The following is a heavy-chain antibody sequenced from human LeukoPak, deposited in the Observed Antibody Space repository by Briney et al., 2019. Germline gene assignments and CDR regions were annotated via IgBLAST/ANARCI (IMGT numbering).Heavy chain of an antibody. CDR2: IYYSGST. CDR3: ASVYYDILTGYTGFFDY. CDR1: GGSISSHY. Sequence: PSETLSLTCTVSGGSISSHYWSWIRQPPGKGLEWIGYIYYSGSTNYNPSLKSQVTISVDTSKNQFSLKLSSVTAADTAVYYCASVYYDILTGYTGFFDYWGQGTLVTVSS. D-gene: IGHD3-9*01. J-gene: IGHJ4*02. V-gene: IGHV4-59*11.